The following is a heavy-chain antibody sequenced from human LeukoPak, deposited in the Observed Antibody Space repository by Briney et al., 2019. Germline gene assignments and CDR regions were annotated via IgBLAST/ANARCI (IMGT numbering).Heavy chain of an antibody. CDR2: ISSSSSYI. Sequence: GGSLRLSCAASGFTISSYSMIWVRQAPGKGLEWVSSISSSSSYIYYADSVKGRFTISRDNAKNSLYLQMNSLRAEDTAVYYCARLTTPFDYWGQGTLVTVSS. J-gene: IGHJ4*02. V-gene: IGHV3-21*01. D-gene: IGHD4-11*01. CDR3: ARLTTPFDY. CDR1: GFTISSYS.